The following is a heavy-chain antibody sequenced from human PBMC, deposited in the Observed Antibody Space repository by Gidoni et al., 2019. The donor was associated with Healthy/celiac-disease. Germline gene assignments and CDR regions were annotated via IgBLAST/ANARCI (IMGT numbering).Heavy chain of an antibody. V-gene: IGHV3-48*01. CDR2: ISSSSSTI. CDR1: GFTLRSYS. Sequence: EVQLVESGGGLVQPGGSLRLSCAASGFTLRSYSMNWVRQAPGKGLEWVSYISSSSSTIYYADSVKGRFTISRDNAKNSLYLQMNSLRAEDTAVYYCARTGYSYGHNWFDPWGQGTLVTVSS. J-gene: IGHJ5*02. D-gene: IGHD5-18*01. CDR3: ARTGYSYGHNWFDP.